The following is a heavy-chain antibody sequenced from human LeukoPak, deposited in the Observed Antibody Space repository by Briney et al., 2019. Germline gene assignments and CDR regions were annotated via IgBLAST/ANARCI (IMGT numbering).Heavy chain of an antibody. J-gene: IGHJ4*02. CDR1: GFTFHDYA. CDR2: ISWDGGST. Sequence: PGGSLRLSCAASGFTFHDYAMHWVRHAPGKGLEWVSVISWDGGSTYYADSVKGRFTISRDNSKNSLYLQMNSLRTEDTALYYCARSSHFNNYYFDYWGQGTLVTVSS. V-gene: IGHV3-43D*03. D-gene: IGHD4-11*01. CDR3: ARSSHFNNYYFDY.